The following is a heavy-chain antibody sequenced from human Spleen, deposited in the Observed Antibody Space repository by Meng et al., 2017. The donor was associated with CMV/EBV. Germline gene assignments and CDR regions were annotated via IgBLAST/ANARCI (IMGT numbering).Heavy chain of an antibody. V-gene: IGHV1-2*02. CDR2: LNPNSGAT. J-gene: IGHJ2*01. CDR1: GYTFTGYQ. D-gene: IGHD4-23*01. Sequence: SGYTFTGYQSHWVRQAPGQEFQCMGWLNPNSGATRYAQKFQGRVTLTGDASISTAYMEMSILRSDDTAVYYCARETDYCGLDCYFDLWGRGTLVTVSS. CDR3: ARETDYCGLDCYFDL.